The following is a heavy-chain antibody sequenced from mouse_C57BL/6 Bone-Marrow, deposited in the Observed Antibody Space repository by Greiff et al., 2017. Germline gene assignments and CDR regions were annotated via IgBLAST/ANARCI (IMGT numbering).Heavy chain of an antibody. CDR2: ISYDGSN. V-gene: IGHV3-6*01. CDR1: GYSITSGYY. CDR3: ALRSLCGPGYSFDY. J-gene: IGHJ2*01. Sequence: EVQLQESGPGLVKPSQSLSLTCSVTGYSITSGYYWNWIRQFPGNKLEWMGYISYDGSNNYNPSLKNRISITRDTSKNQFFLKLNSVTTENTATYYCALRSLCGPGYSFDYWGQGTTLTVSA. D-gene: IGHD6-5*01.